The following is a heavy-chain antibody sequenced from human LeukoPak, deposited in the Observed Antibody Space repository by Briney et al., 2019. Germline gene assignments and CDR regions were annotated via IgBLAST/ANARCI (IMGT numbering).Heavy chain of an antibody. V-gene: IGHV4-4*07. D-gene: IGHD1-26*01. J-gene: IGHJ4*02. Sequence: SETLSLTCTVSGGSISSYYWSWIRQPAGKSLEWIGRIYSGGSTNYNPSLESRVTMSVASSTNQFSLKLSSVTAADTAVFYCARENTGSYREFDYWGQGTLVTVSS. CDR1: GGSISSYY. CDR2: IYSGGST. CDR3: ARENTGSYREFDY.